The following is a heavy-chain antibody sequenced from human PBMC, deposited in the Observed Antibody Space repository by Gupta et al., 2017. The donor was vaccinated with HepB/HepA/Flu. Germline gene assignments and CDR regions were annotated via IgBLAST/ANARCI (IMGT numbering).Heavy chain of an antibody. CDR3: AKEMVDQTGYCTNGVCHRGYGMDV. CDR2: ISGSGGST. Sequence: EVQLLESGGGLVQPGGSLRLSCAASGFTFSSYAMSWVRQATGKGLEWVSAISGSGGSTYYADSVKGRFTISRDNSKNTLYLQMNSLRAEDTAVYYCAKEMVDQTGYCTNGVCHRGYGMDVWGQGTTVTVSS. D-gene: IGHD2-8*01. V-gene: IGHV3-23*01. CDR1: GFTFSSYA. J-gene: IGHJ6*02.